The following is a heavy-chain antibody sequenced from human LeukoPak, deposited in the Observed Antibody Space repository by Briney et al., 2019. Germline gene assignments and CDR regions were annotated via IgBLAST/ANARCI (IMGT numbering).Heavy chain of an antibody. J-gene: IGHJ5*02. Sequence: SQTLSLTCTVSGGSVSSGDYYWSWIRQPPGKGLEWIAYMYYSGSTYYNPSLKSRVTMSADTSKNQLSLKLSSVTAADTAVYYCARPYYYDSRIDPWGQGVLVTVSS. CDR1: GGSVSSGDYY. CDR3: ARPYYYDSRIDP. D-gene: IGHD3-22*01. CDR2: MYYSGST. V-gene: IGHV4-30-4*01.